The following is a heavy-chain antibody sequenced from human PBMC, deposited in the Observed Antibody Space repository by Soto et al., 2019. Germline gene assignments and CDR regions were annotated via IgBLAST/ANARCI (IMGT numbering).Heavy chain of an antibody. Sequence: GASVKVSCKASGYTFTSYAMHWVRQAPGQRLEWMGWINAGNGNTKYSQKFQGRVTITRDTSASTAYMELSSLRSEDTAVYYCARGPLVLRQGITMVRGASYFDYWGQGTLVTVSS. CDR2: INAGNGNT. CDR3: ARGPLVLRQGITMVRGASYFDY. CDR1: GYTFTSYA. J-gene: IGHJ4*02. D-gene: IGHD3-10*01. V-gene: IGHV1-3*01.